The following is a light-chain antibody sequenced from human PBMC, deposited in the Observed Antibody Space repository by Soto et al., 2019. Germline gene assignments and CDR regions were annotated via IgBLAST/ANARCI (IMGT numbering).Light chain of an antibody. CDR1: QSVSGN. Sequence: TLSVSPGERAPLSCRASQSVSGNLAWYQQKPGQPPRLLIYGASTRATGIPARFSGSGSGTEFTLTISSLQSEDFAVYYCQQYNNWTLTFGGGTKVEIK. J-gene: IGKJ4*01. CDR3: QQYNNWTLT. CDR2: GAS. V-gene: IGKV3-15*01.